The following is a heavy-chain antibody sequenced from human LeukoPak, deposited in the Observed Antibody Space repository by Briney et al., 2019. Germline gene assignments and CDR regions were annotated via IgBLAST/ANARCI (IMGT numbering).Heavy chain of an antibody. CDR2: ISSSGSTI. Sequence: GGSLGLSCAASGFTFSSYEMNWVRQAPGKGLEWVSYISSSGSTIYYADSVKGRFTISRDNAKNSLYLQMNSLRAEDTAVYYCARGGLYYYDSSGYLGYWGQGTLVTVSS. J-gene: IGHJ4*02. D-gene: IGHD3-22*01. CDR1: GFTFSSYE. V-gene: IGHV3-48*03. CDR3: ARGGLYYYDSSGYLGY.